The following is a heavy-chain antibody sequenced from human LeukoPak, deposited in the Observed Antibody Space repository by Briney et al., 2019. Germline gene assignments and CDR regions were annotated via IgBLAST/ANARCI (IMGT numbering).Heavy chain of an antibody. CDR3: ARDPDSGGYSTFQL. Sequence: GGSLRLSCPASGFTFSNYWMHWVRQAPGKGLVWVSRIKGDGSSTTYADSVKGRFTISRDNARKMLYLQMNSLRAEDAAVYYCARDPDSGGYSTFQLWGQGTLVTVSS. J-gene: IGHJ1*01. CDR2: IKGDGSST. V-gene: IGHV3-74*03. CDR1: GFTFSNYW. D-gene: IGHD3-22*01.